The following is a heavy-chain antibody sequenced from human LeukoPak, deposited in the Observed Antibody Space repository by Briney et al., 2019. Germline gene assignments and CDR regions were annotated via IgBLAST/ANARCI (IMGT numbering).Heavy chain of an antibody. CDR2: IYYSGTT. CDR3: ARANQQLSDLDY. Sequence: SETLSLTCSVSGGSISSSSYYWAWIRQPPGKGLEWIGYIYYSGTTYNNPSLKSRVTISVDTSKNQFSLNLSSVTAADTAVYYCARANQQLSDLDYWGQGTLVTVSS. J-gene: IGHJ4*02. D-gene: IGHD6-13*01. CDR1: GGSISSSSYY. V-gene: IGHV4-39*01.